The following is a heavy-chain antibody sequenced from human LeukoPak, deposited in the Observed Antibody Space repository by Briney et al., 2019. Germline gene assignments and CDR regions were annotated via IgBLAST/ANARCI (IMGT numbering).Heavy chain of an antibody. J-gene: IGHJ6*03. CDR2: IHTSGST. CDR3: ARDQYYYGSGSLYMDV. CDR1: GYSISSGYY. D-gene: IGHD3-10*01. V-gene: IGHV4-4*07. Sequence: SETLSLTCTVSGYSISSGYYWSWIRQPAGKGLEWIGRIHTSGSTNYNPSLKSRVTMSVDTSKNQFSLKLSSVTAADTAVYYCARDQYYYGSGSLYMDVWGKGTTVTISS.